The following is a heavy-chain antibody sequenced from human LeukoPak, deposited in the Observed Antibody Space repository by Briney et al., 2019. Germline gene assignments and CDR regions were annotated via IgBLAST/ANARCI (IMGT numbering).Heavy chain of an antibody. CDR2: IYSSGST. CDR3: AREDWRSKSIDFDS. J-gene: IGHJ4*02. Sequence: SETLSLTCTVSGYSISSGYYWGWIRQPPGKGLEWIGYIYSSGSTNFNPSLKSRVTMSVDTSKNQFSLRLSSVTAADTAAYFCAREDWRSKSIDFDSWGQGTLVTVSS. CDR1: GYSISSGYY. D-gene: IGHD6-6*01. V-gene: IGHV4-38-2*02.